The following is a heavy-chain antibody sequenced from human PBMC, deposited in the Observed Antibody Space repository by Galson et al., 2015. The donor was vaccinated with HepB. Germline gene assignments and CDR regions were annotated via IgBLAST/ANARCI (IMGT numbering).Heavy chain of an antibody. Sequence: SVKVSCKASGGTFSSYTISWVRQAPGQGLEWMGRIIPILGIANYAQKFQGRVTITADKSTSTAYMELSSLRSEDTAVYYCARDHGYSGYDSHYYYMDVWGKGTTVTVSS. J-gene: IGHJ6*03. D-gene: IGHD5-12*01. CDR2: IIPILGIA. CDR3: ARDHGYSGYDSHYYYMDV. CDR1: GGTFSSYT. V-gene: IGHV1-69*04.